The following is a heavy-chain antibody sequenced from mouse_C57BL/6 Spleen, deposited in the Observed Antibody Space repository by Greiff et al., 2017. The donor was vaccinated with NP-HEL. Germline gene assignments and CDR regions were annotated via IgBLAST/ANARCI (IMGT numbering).Heavy chain of an antibody. CDR2: IDPNSGGT. Sequence: VKLVESGAELVKPGASVKLSCTASGFNIKDYYMHWVKQRPGRGLEWIGRIDPNSGGTKYNEKFKSKATLTVDKPSSTAYMQLSSLTSEDSAVYYCARWVLRHWYFDVWGTGTTVTVSS. CDR3: ARWVLRHWYFDV. V-gene: IGHV1-72*01. CDR1: GFNIKDYY. J-gene: IGHJ1*03. D-gene: IGHD1-2*01.